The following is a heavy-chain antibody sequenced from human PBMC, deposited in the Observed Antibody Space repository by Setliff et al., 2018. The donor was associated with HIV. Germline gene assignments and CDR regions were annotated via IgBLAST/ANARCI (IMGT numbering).Heavy chain of an antibody. J-gene: IGHJ4*02. D-gene: IGHD6-13*01. CDR1: GFRFSDAW. CDR2: IKSKTDGGTT. V-gene: IGHV3-15*01. CDR3: MDFAIAGAWDY. Sequence: GGSLRLSCAASGFRFSDAWMTWVRQAPGQGLEWVGRIKSKTDGGTTDVAAHVKGRFTISRDDSENMLYLQMNDLKTEDTAVYYCMDFAIAGAWDYWSQGTLVTVSS.